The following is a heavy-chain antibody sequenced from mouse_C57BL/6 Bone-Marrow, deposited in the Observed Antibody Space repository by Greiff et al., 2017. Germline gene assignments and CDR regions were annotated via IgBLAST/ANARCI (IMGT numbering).Heavy chain of an antibody. D-gene: IGHD1-1*01. CDR1: GYTFTSYW. CDR3: ARGDYYGSSDFDY. V-gene: IGHV1-52*01. CDR2: IDPSDSET. J-gene: IGHJ2*01. Sequence: VQLQQPGAELVRPGSSVKLSCKASGYTFTSYWMHWVKQRPIQGLEWIGNIDPSDSETHYNQKFKDKATLTVDKSSSTAYMQLSSLTSEDSAVYYCARGDYYGSSDFDYWGQGTTLTVSS.